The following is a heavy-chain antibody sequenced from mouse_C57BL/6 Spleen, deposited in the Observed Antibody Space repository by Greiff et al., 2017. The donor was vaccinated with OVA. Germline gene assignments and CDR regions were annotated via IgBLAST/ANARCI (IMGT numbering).Heavy chain of an antibody. CDR1: GYTFTSYW. D-gene: IGHD2-4*01. CDR3: ARYEVYYDYAGGLFDY. J-gene: IGHJ2*01. CDR2: IHPNSGST. Sequence: QVQLKQPGAELVKPGASVKLSCKASGYTFTSYWMHWVKQRPGQGLEWIGMIHPNSGSTNYNEKFKSKATLTVDKSSSTAYMQLSSLTSEDSAVYYCARYEVYYDYAGGLFDYWGQGTTLTVSS. V-gene: IGHV1-64*01.